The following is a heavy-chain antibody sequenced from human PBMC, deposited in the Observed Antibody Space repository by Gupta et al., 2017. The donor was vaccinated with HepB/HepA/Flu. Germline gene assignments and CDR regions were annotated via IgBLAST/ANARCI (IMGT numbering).Heavy chain of an antibody. CDR1: GGSMSSTSYY. Sequence: QLQLQESGPGLVKPSETLSLTCTVSGGSMSSTSYYWRWIRQPPGKGLEWIGSIYYSGSTYYNPSLKSRVTIAVDTSKNQFSLKLSSVTAADTAVYYCARQGDGYNPGYWGQGTLVTVSS. J-gene: IGHJ4*02. CDR2: IYYSGST. V-gene: IGHV4-39*01. D-gene: IGHD5-12*01. CDR3: ARQGDGYNPGY.